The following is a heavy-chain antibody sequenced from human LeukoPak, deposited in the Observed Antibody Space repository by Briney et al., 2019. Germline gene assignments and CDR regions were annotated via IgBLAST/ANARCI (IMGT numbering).Heavy chain of an antibody. D-gene: IGHD6-19*01. J-gene: IGHJ4*02. CDR1: GFPFSSYA. Sequence: GGSLRLSCAASGFPFSSYAMSWVRQAPGKGLEWVSSISSTGRGTYYADSVKGRFTISRDSSKNTLSLQMNSLRAEDTAIYYCAKRDSSDWYSLDYWGQGTLVTVSS. CDR2: ISSTGRGT. V-gene: IGHV3-23*01. CDR3: AKRDSSDWYSLDY.